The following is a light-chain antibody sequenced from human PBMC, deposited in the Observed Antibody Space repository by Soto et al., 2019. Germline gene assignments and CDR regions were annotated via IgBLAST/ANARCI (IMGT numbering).Light chain of an antibody. Sequence: QSALTQPASVSGSPGQSITISCTGTSSDVGGYDYVSWYQLHPGKAPKLLINDVTSRPSGVSNRFSGSKSDNTASLTISGLQAEDEAEYYCSSYTSRRTWVFGGGTKLTVL. CDR1: SSDVGGYDY. CDR2: DVT. J-gene: IGLJ3*02. V-gene: IGLV2-14*03. CDR3: SSYTSRRTWV.